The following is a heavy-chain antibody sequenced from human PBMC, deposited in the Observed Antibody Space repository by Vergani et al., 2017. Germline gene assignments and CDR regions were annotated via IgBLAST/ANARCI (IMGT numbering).Heavy chain of an antibody. J-gene: IGHJ4*02. Sequence: EVQLLESGGGLVQPGGSLRLSCAASGFTFYNYAMTWVRQAPGKGLEWVAGISGSVGNTYYADSVKGRFTISRDNSKATVSLQMNSLRAEDTAVYYCATGGYCRGGRYYRHFEFWGQGALVTVSS. D-gene: IGHD2-15*01. CDR3: ATGGYCRGGRYYRHFEF. CDR2: ISGSVGNT. V-gene: IGHV3-23*01. CDR1: GFTFYNYA.